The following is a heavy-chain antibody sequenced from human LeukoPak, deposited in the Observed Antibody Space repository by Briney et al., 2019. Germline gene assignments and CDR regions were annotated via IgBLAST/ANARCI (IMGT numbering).Heavy chain of an antibody. CDR2: ISAYNGNT. J-gene: IGHJ4*02. CDR3: ARGGYNGGDIVVVPAAIDY. CDR1: GYTFTSYG. Sequence: ASVKVSCKASGYTFTSYGIIWVRQAPGQGLEWMGWISAYNGNTNYAQKLQGRVTMTTDTSTSTAYMELRSLRSDDTAVYYCARGGYNGGDIVVVPAAIDYWGQGTLVTVSS. V-gene: IGHV1-18*01. D-gene: IGHD2-2*01.